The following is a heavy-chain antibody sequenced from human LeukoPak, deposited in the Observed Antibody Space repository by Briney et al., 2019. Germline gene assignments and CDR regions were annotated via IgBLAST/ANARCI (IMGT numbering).Heavy chain of an antibody. CDR2: ISGSGGST. V-gene: IGHV3-23*01. J-gene: IGHJ4*02. CDR3: AKVFGYDYVWGSYFDY. Sequence: PGGSLRLSCAASGFTFSSYAMSWVRQAPGKGLEWVSAISGSGGSTYYADSVKGRFTISRDNSKNTLYLQMNSLRAEDTAVYYCAKVFGYDYVWGSYFDYWGQGILVTVSS. CDR1: GFTFSSYA. D-gene: IGHD3-16*01.